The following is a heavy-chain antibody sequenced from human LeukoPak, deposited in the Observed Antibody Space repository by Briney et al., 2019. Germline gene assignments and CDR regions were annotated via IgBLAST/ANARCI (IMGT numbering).Heavy chain of an antibody. J-gene: IGHJ6*03. Sequence: SGALSLTCTVSGGSISDYYWSWMRQPPGRGRECMGYVYSGSTSYSPSLKSRVAISVDTSRNQFSLRLSSVTAADPAVYYCARSAAYYDFWSGYYNAHYYIDVWGKGTTVTVSS. CDR2: VYSGST. D-gene: IGHD3-3*01. CDR3: ARSAAYYDFWSGYYNAHYYIDV. CDR1: GGSISDYY. V-gene: IGHV4-59*01.